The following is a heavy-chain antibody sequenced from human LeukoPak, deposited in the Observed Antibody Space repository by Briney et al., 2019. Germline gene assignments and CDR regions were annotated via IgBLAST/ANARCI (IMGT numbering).Heavy chain of an antibody. CDR1: GLTFSSYA. CDR3: AKDQDVYSGSQS. Sequence: PGGSLRLSCAATGLTFSSYAMSWVRQAPGKGLEWVSTISGSDSSTYYADSVRGRFTISRDNSKNTVFLQMNSLRVEDTAIYYCAKDQDVYSGSQSWGQGTLVTVSS. CDR2: ISGSDSST. D-gene: IGHD1-26*01. J-gene: IGHJ4*02. V-gene: IGHV3-23*01.